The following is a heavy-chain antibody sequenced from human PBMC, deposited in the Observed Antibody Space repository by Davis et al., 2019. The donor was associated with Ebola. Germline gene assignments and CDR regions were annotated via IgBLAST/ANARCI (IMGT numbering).Heavy chain of an antibody. CDR1: GFTFSSYA. V-gene: IGHV3-30-3*01. J-gene: IGHJ6*02. CDR2: ISYDGSNK. Sequence: PGGSLRLSCAASGFTFSSYAMHWVRQAPGKGLEWVAVISYDGSNKYYADSVKGRFTISRDNSRNTLYLQMNSLRDEDTAVYYCARDPTRTYYDFWSGSSDYYYGMDVWGQGTTVTVSS. CDR3: ARDPTRTYYDFWSGSSDYYYGMDV. D-gene: IGHD3-3*01.